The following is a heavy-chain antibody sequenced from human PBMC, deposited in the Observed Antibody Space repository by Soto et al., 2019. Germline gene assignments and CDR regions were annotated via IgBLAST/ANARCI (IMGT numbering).Heavy chain of an antibody. V-gene: IGHV4-59*01. D-gene: IGHD1-20*01. CDR3: ARSITGTTVFDY. CDR1: GGSISSYY. CDR2: IYYSGST. Sequence: PSETLSLTCTVSGGSISSYYWSWIRQPPGKGLEWIGYIYYSGSTNYNPSLKSRVTISVDTSKNQFSLKLSSVTAADTAVYYCARSITGTTVFDYWGQGTLVTVSS. J-gene: IGHJ4*02.